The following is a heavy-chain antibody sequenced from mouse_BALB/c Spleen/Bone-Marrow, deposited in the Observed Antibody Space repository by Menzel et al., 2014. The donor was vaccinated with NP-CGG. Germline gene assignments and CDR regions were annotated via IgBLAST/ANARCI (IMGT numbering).Heavy chain of an antibody. CDR1: GYTFTDYN. D-gene: IGHD1-1*01. Sequence: PGASVKIPCKASGYTFTDYNMDWVKQSHGKSLEWIGDINPNNGGTIYNQKFKGKATLTVDKSSSTAYMELRSLTSEDTAVYYCARENYGSSPAYWGQGTLVTVSA. V-gene: IGHV1-18*01. CDR3: ARENYGSSPAY. J-gene: IGHJ3*01. CDR2: INPNNGGT.